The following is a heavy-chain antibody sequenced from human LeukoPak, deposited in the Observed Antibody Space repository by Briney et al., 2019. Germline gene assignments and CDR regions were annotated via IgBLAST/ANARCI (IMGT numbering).Heavy chain of an antibody. CDR1: GGSFSGYY. CDR2: INHSGST. D-gene: IGHD3-22*01. CDR3: ASSFYDSSGYYYVGAFDI. J-gene: IGHJ3*02. Sequence: PETLSLTCAVYGGSFSGYYWSWIRQPPGKGLEWIGEINHSGSTNYNPSLKSRVTISVDTSKNQFSLKLSSVTAADTAVYYCASSFYDSSGYYYVGAFDIWGQGTMVTVSS. V-gene: IGHV4-34*01.